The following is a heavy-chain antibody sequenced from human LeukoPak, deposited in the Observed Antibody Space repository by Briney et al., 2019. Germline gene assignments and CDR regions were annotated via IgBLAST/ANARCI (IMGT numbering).Heavy chain of an antibody. V-gene: IGHV3-9*03. CDR1: GFTFSSYG. D-gene: IGHD5-24*01. CDR2: ISWNSGSI. Sequence: GGSLRLSCAASGFTFSSYGMHWVRQAPGKGLEWVSGISWNSGSIGYADSVKGRFTISRDNAKNSLYLQMNSLRSEDMAFYYCAKSSADGYNLFDYWGQGTLVTVSS. J-gene: IGHJ4*02. CDR3: AKSSADGYNLFDY.